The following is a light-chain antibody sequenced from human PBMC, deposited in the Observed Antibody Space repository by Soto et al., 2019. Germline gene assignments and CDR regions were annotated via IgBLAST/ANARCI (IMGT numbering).Light chain of an antibody. V-gene: IGKV3-15*01. Sequence: EILMTQSPATLSVSPGESATLSCRASQAISSNLAWYQHKPGQAPRLLFYGASNRATGIPARFTGSGSGRQFSLTISRLQSEDFAGYSSQQYAHSPTTFG. CDR1: QAISSN. CDR3: QQYAHSPTT. CDR2: GAS. J-gene: IGKJ2*01.